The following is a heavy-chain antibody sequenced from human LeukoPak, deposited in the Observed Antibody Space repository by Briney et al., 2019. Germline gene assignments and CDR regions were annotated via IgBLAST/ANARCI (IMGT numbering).Heavy chain of an antibody. D-gene: IGHD1-26*01. CDR1: GGSISGSTYY. CDR3: TCIVGTTTHYF. V-gene: IGHV4-39*01. J-gene: IGHJ4*02. CDR2: IYYSEST. Sequence: SETLSLTCTVSGGSISGSTYYWGWIRQPPGKGLEWVGSIYYSESTDYSPSLKSRVTISVDTSKNQFSLNLRSVTAADTAVYYCTCIVGTTTHYFWGQGTLVTVSS.